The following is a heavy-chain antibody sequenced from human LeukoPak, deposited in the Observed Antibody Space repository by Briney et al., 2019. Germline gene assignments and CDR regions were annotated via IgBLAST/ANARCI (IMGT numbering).Heavy chain of an antibody. D-gene: IGHD1-26*01. Sequence: ASVKVSCKASGHTFTSYAMNWVRQAPGQGLEWMGWINTNTGNPTYAQGFTGRFVFSLDTSVSTAYLQISSLKAEDTAVYYCARDGWELSYYYYYGMDVWGQGTTVTVSS. V-gene: IGHV7-4-1*02. J-gene: IGHJ6*02. CDR2: INTNTGNP. CDR1: GHTFTSYA. CDR3: ARDGWELSYYYYYGMDV.